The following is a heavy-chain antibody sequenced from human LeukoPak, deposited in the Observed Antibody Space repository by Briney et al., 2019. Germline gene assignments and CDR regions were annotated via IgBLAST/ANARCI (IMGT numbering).Heavy chain of an antibody. Sequence: SETLSLTCTVSGGSISSYYWSWIRQPPGKGLECIGYIYTSGSTNYSPSLKSRVTISVDTSKNQFSLKLSSVTAADTAVYYCARHLNWFDPWGQGTLVTVSS. CDR2: IYTSGST. J-gene: IGHJ5*02. CDR3: ARHLNWFDP. CDR1: GGSISSYY. V-gene: IGHV4-4*09.